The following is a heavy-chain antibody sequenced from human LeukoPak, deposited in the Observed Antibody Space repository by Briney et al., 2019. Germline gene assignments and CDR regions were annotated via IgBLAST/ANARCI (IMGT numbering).Heavy chain of an antibody. D-gene: IGHD1-26*01. V-gene: IGHV4-59*08. J-gene: IGHJ4*02. CDR1: GGSISRYY. CDR2: IYYSGST. Sequence: SETLSLTCTVSGGSISRYYWSWIRQPPGKGLEWIGYIYYSGSTKYNPSLKSRVTISVDTSKNQFSLKLSSVTAADTAVYYCARHLPKWGWDYWGQGTLVTVSS. CDR3: ARHLPKWGWDY.